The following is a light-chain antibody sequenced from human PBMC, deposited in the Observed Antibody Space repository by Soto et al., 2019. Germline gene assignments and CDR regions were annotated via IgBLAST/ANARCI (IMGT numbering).Light chain of an antibody. CDR3: QQYNNWIT. CDR2: GAS. CDR1: QSVSSGA. V-gene: IGKV3D-15*01. Sequence: EIVLTQSPGTRSLSPGEGASLSCRASQSVSSGAFAWYRQKPGQAPGLLIYGASSRAPGIPARFSGSGSGTEFTLTISSLQSEDFAVYYCQQYNNWITFGQGTRLEIK. J-gene: IGKJ5*01.